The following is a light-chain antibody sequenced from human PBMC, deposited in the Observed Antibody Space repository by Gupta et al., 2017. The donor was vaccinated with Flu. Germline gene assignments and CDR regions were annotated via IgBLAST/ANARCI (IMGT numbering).Light chain of an antibody. J-gene: IGLJ2*01. CDR1: GLPKKY. Sequence: YELTQPPSVSVSLGLTARLPCSGDGLPKKYADWYQQRPGQVPVLGIPKDDERPSGIPVRFSGSSSGTTVTLTISGFQPEDEGDYYCQSSDISDTYVFFGGGTKLTVL. CDR2: KDD. V-gene: IGLV3-25*02. CDR3: QSSDISDTYVF.